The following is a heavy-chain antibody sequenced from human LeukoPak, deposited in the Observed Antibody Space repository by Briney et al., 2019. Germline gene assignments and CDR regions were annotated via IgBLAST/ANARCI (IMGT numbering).Heavy chain of an antibody. Sequence: GASVRVSCKASGYTFTGYYMHWVRQAPGQGLEWMGWINPNSGGTNYAQKFQGRVTMTRDTSISTAYMELSRLRSDDTAVYYCARGGYCSGGSCYLPFFDYWGQGTLVTVSS. J-gene: IGHJ4*02. V-gene: IGHV1-2*02. CDR1: GYTFTGYY. D-gene: IGHD2-15*01. CDR3: ARGGYCSGGSCYLPFFDY. CDR2: INPNSGGT.